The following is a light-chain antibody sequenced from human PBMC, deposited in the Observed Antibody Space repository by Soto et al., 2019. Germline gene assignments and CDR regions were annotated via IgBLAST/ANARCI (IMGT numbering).Light chain of an antibody. CDR2: KAS. V-gene: IGKV1-5*03. Sequence: DIRMTQSPSTLSASVGDRVTITCRASQSISSWLAWCQQKPGKAPKLLIYKASSLESGVPSRFSGSGSGTEFTLTISSLQPDDFATYYCQQYNSYQWTFGQGTKVEIK. J-gene: IGKJ1*01. CDR1: QSISSW. CDR3: QQYNSYQWT.